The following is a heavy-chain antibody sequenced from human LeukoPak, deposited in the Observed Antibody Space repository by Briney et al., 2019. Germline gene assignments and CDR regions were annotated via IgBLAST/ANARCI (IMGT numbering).Heavy chain of an antibody. J-gene: IGHJ3*02. CDR2: ITSSSTYI. CDR3: ARDTFSGWDLRSAFDM. V-gene: IGHV3-21*01. CDR1: GFTVSSNY. D-gene: IGHD1-26*01. Sequence: AGGSLRLSCAASGFTVSSNYMSWVRQAPGKGLEWVSSITSSSTYIYYADSVKGRFTISRDNAKNSVSLQMSSLRAEDTAVYYCARDTFSGWDLRSAFDMWGQGTMVTVSS.